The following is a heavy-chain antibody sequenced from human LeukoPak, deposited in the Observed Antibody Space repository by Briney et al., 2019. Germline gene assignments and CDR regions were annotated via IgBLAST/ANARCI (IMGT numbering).Heavy chain of an antibody. J-gene: IGHJ4*02. CDR1: GFTFSSYA. CDR3: AKAPVIVVVITTSFDY. CDR2: ISGSGGST. Sequence: GGSLRLSCAASGFTFSSYAMSWVRQAPGKGLEWVSAISGSGGSTYYADSVKGRFSISRDNSKNTLYLQMNSLRAEDTAVYYRAKAPVIVVVITTSFDYWGQGTLVTVSS. D-gene: IGHD3-22*01. V-gene: IGHV3-23*01.